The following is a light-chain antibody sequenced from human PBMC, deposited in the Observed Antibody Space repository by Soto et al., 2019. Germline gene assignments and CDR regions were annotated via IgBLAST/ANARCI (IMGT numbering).Light chain of an antibody. V-gene: IGKV1-39*01. CDR3: QQSYSTLVT. J-gene: IGKJ1*01. CDR1: QSISSY. CDR2: AAS. Sequence: DIQMTQSPSSLSASVGDRVTITCRASQSISSYLNWYQQKPGKAPKLLIYAASSLQSGVPSRFSGSGSGTDFTLTISSLQPEDFATYYCQQSYSTLVTFGPGTTVDIK.